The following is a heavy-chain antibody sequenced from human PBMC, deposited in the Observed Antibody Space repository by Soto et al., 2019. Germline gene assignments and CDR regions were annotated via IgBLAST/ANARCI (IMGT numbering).Heavy chain of an antibody. CDR1: GFTFDDSA. D-gene: IGHD3-10*02. Sequence: EVQLVESGGGLVQPGRSLRLSCAASGFTFDDSAMHWVRQAPGKGLEWVSGISWNSGSIGYADSVKGRFTISRDNAKNSLYLQMNSLRAEDTALYYCAKDLFGQLGPNWFDPWGQGTLVTVSS. CDR3: AKDLFGQLGPNWFDP. CDR2: ISWNSGSI. V-gene: IGHV3-9*01. J-gene: IGHJ5*02.